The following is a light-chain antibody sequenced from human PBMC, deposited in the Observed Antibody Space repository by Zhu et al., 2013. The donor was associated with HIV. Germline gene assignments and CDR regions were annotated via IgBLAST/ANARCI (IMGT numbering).Light chain of an antibody. V-gene: IGKV3-20*01. Sequence: DIVLTQSPGTLSLSPGERATLSCRASQSVSSNFLAWYQQRPGQAPRLLISGASNRATGIPDRFSGSGSGTDFTLSISRLEPEDFAVYYCQQYDTSPLTFGGGTKVEIK. J-gene: IGKJ4*01. CDR1: QSVSSNF. CDR2: GAS. CDR3: QQYDTSPLT.